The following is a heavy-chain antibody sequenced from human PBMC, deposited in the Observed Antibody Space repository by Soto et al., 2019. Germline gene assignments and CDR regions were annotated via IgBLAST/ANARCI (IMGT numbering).Heavy chain of an antibody. CDR1: GFTFSSYA. J-gene: IGHJ4*02. Sequence: GGSLRLSCAASGFTFSSYAMSWVRQAPGKGLEWVSAISGSGGSTYYADSVKGRFTISRDNSKNTLYLQMNSLRAEDTAVYYCAKEEVSRSSSWYKYFDYWGQGTLVTVSS. CDR2: ISGSGGST. V-gene: IGHV3-23*01. D-gene: IGHD6-13*01. CDR3: AKEEVSRSSSWYKYFDY.